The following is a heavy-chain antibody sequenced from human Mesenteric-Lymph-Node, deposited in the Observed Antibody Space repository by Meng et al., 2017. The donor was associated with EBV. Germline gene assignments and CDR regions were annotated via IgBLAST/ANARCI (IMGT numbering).Heavy chain of an antibody. CDR1: GYTFTNYA. V-gene: IGHV7-4-1*02. D-gene: IGHD1-26*01. CDR3: ARDSGSYYYYFDY. Sequence: QLQLVQSEFELKEPGASVTVSCTASGYTFTNYAMHWVRQAPGQGLEWMGWINTDTGNPTYAQDLAGRFVFSLDTSVSTAYLQISSLKADDTAVYYCARDSGSYYYYFDYWGQGTLVTVSS. CDR2: INTDTGNP. J-gene: IGHJ4*02.